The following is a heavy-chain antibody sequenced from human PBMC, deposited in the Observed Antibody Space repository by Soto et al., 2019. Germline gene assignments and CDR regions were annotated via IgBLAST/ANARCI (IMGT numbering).Heavy chain of an antibody. CDR1: GFTFSTNS. Sequence: EVQLLESGGGLVQPGGSLRLTCASSGFTFSTNSMTWVRQSPGKGLEWVCGISGGGDSTHYADSVKGRITISRDNSKNMVYLQMNSLTADDTAVYFCSKWDGYGDQWGQGTLVTVSS. CDR3: SKWDGYGDQ. CDR2: ISGGGDST. J-gene: IGHJ4*02. D-gene: IGHD5-12*01. V-gene: IGHV3-23*01.